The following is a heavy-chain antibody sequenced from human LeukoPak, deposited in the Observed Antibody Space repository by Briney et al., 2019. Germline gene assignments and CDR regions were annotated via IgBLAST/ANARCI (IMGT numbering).Heavy chain of an antibody. CDR2: INHSGST. J-gene: IGHJ4*02. D-gene: IGHD2-15*01. CDR1: GGSFSGYY. V-gene: IGHV4-34*01. Sequence: SETLSLTCAVYGGSFSGYYWSWIRQPPGKGLEWIGEINHSGSTNYNPSLKSRVTISVDTSENQFSLKLSSVTAADTAVYYCARGYCSGGSCYQVDYWGQGTLVTVSS. CDR3: ARGYCSGGSCYQVDY.